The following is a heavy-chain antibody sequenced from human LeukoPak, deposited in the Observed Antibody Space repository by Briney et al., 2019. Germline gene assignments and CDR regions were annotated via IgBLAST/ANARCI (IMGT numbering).Heavy chain of an antibody. V-gene: IGHV3-53*01. D-gene: IGHD4-17*01. CDR1: GFTVSSKS. CDR3: ARGVGTYGDYLFDY. CDR2: IYSGGST. Sequence: GGSLRLSCAASGFTVSSKSMSWVRQAPGKGLEWVSLIYSGGSTYYADSVKGRFTISRDNSKNTLYLQMNSLRAEDTAVYYCARGVGTYGDYLFDYWGQGTLVTVSS. J-gene: IGHJ4*02.